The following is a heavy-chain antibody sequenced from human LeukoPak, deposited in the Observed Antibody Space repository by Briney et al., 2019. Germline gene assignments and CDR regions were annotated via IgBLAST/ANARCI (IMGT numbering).Heavy chain of an antibody. J-gene: IGHJ2*01. CDR1: GYSINTGYY. CDR3: ARERPTGTQRGYFDP. Sequence: SETQSLTCTVSGYSINTGYYGGWIRQPPGKGLEWIGGVSHSGDSYYNPSLKGRVTISLHTSRIQFSLNLSSVTAADTAVYYCARERPTGTQRGYFDPWGRGTLVTVSS. D-gene: IGHD1-1*01. CDR2: VSHSGDS. V-gene: IGHV4-38-2*02.